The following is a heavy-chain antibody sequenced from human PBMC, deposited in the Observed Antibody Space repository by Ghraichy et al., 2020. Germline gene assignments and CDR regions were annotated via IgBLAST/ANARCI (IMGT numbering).Heavy chain of an antibody. CDR1: GGSINNYY. V-gene: IGHV4-59*01. CDR2: IYFSGSA. Sequence: SETLSLTCTVSGGSINNYYWSWIRQPPGKGLEWIGYIYFSGSATYNPLLKSRVTISVDTSKNQFSLRLNSVTAADTAVYYCARDPSVTTVNYYDGVDVWGQGTTVTVSS. CDR3: ARDPSVTTVNYYDGVDV. D-gene: IGHD4-17*01. J-gene: IGHJ6*02.